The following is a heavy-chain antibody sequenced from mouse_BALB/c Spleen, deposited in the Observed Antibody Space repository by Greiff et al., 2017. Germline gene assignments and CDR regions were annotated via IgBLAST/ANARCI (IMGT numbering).Heavy chain of an antibody. J-gene: IGHJ3*01. CDR1: GFTFSSYA. CDR3: ARSGKYDVWFAY. CDR2: ISSGGSYT. D-gene: IGHD2-14*01. Sequence: EVQLVESGGGLVKPGGSLKLSCAASGFTFSSYAMSWVRQSPEKRLEWVAEISSGGSYTYYPDTVTGRFTISRDNAKNTLYLEMSSLRSEDTAMYYCARSGKYDVWFAYWGQGTLVTVSA. V-gene: IGHV5-9-4*01.